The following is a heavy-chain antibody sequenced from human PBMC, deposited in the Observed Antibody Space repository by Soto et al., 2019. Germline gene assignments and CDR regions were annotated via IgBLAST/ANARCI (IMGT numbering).Heavy chain of an antibody. CDR3: ASATDYGGNSGAFDI. J-gene: IGHJ3*02. Sequence: GESLKISCKGSGYSFTSYWIGWVRQVPGKGLEWMGIIYPGDSDTRYSPSFQGQVTISADKSISTAYLQWSSLKASDTAMYYCASATDYGGNSGAFDIWGQGTMVTVSS. D-gene: IGHD4-17*01. CDR1: GYSFTSYW. V-gene: IGHV5-51*01. CDR2: IYPGDSDT.